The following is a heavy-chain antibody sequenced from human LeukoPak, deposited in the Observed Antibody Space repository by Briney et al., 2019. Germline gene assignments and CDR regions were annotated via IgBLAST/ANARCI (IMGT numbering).Heavy chain of an antibody. CDR1: GYTFTGYY. Sequence: GASVTVSCKASGYTFTGYYMHWVRQATGQGLEWMGWINPNSGGTNYAQKFQGRVTMTRDTSISTAYMELSRLRSDDTAVYYCAVHYSSPRIGYYYMDVWGKGTTVTVSS. CDR2: INPNSGGT. D-gene: IGHD4-11*01. V-gene: IGHV1-2*02. J-gene: IGHJ6*03. CDR3: AVHYSSPRIGYYYMDV.